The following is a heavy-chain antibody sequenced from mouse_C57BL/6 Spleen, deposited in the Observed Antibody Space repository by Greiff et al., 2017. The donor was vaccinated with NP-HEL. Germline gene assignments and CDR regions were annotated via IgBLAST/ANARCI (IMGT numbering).Heavy chain of an antibody. CDR3: ARGRGGYAMDY. V-gene: IGHV1-61*01. CDR1: GYTFTSYW. J-gene: IGHJ4*01. CDR2: IYPSDSET. Sequence: QVQLQQPGAELVRPGSSVKLSCKASGYTFTSYWMDWVKQRPGQGLEWIGNIYPSDSETHYNQKFKDKATLTVAKSSSPAYMQLSSLTSEDSAVYYCARGRGGYAMDYWGQGTLVTVSA.